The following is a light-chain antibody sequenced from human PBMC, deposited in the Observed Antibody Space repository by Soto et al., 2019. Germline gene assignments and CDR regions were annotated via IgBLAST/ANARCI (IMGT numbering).Light chain of an antibody. V-gene: IGLV2-14*01. Sequence: QSVLTQPASVSGSPGQSITISCTGTSSDVGDYNYVSWYQQHPGKAPKLMIYHVSNRPSGVSNRFSGSQAGNTASLTISGLQAEDEADYYCSSYTVGSTLGFGTGTKVTVL. J-gene: IGLJ1*01. CDR3: SSYTVGSTLG. CDR2: HVS. CDR1: SSDVGDYNY.